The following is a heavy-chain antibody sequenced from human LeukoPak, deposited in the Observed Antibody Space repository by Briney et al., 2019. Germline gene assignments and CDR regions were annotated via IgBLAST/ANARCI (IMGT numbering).Heavy chain of an antibody. CDR2: ITNDGSDK. J-gene: IGHJ4*02. Sequence: GGSMRLSCAASGFTFSSYGMHWVRQAPGKGLEWVAVITNDGSDKYYADSVKGRFTISRDNSKSTLYLQMSSLRAEDTAVYYCAKRGDSSGYPAYFDYWGQGTLVTVS. CDR1: GFTFSSYG. V-gene: IGHV3-30*18. D-gene: IGHD3-22*01. CDR3: AKRGDSSGYPAYFDY.